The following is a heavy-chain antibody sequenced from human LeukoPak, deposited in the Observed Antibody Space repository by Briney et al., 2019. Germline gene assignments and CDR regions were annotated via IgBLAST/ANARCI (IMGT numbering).Heavy chain of an antibody. CDR2: ISWNSGSI. CDR3: AKADSSGYWVFDY. D-gene: IGHD3-22*01. Sequence: GGSLRHSCAASGFTFDDYAMHWVRQAPGKGLEWVSGISWNSGSIGYADSVKGRFTISRDNAKNSLYLQMNSLRAEDMALYYCAKADSSGYWVFDYWGQGTLVTVSS. V-gene: IGHV3-9*03. CDR1: GFTFDDYA. J-gene: IGHJ4*02.